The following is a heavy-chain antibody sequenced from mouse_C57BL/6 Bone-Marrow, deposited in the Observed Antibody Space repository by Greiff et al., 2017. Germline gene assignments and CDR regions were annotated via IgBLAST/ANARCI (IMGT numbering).Heavy chain of an antibody. CDR2: IDPANGDT. CDR1: GFNIKDDY. V-gene: IGHV14-4*01. D-gene: IGHD1-1*01. CDR3: TTIYYYGSSYEGSYYAMDY. Sequence: VQLQQSGAELVRPGASVKLSCTASGFNIKDDYMHWVKQRPEHGLEWIGWIDPANGDTEYASKFQGKATITADTSSNTAYLQLSILTSEDTAVYYCTTIYYYGSSYEGSYYAMDYWGQGTSVTVSS. J-gene: IGHJ4*01.